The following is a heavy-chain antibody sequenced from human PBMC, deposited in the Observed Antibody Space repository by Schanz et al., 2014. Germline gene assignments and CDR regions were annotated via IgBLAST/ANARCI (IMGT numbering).Heavy chain of an antibody. CDR1: RSTFSSYT. J-gene: IGHJ3*02. Sequence: QVQLVQSGAEVKKPGSSMKVSCKASRSTFSSYTISWVRQARGQGLEWVGWITAYNGDTNYALKLQGRVTMTTDTSTGTAYMELRSLRSDDTALYYCTRGGYSYALSAFDIWGQGTMVTVSS. V-gene: IGHV1-18*01. D-gene: IGHD5-18*01. CDR2: ITAYNGDT. CDR3: TRGGYSYALSAFDI.